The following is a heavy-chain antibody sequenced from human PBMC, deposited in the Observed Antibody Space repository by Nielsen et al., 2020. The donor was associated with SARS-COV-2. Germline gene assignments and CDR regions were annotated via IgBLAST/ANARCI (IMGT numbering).Heavy chain of an antibody. D-gene: IGHD3-3*01. V-gene: IGHV4-59*06. CDR2: IYYSGST. CDR1: GGSISSYY. CDR3: ARAGRITIFGVVDAFDI. Sequence: SETLSLTCTVSGGSISSYYWSWIHQHPGKGLEWIGYIYYSGSTYYNPSLKSRVTISVDTSKNQFSLKLSSVTAADTAVYYCARAGRITIFGVVDAFDIWGQGTMVTVSS. J-gene: IGHJ3*02.